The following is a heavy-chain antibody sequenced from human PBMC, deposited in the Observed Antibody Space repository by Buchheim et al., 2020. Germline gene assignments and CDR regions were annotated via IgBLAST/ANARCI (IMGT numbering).Heavy chain of an antibody. V-gene: IGHV4-39*01. CDR2: MYYSGST. CDR1: GVSVRSSDYY. Sequence: QLQLQESGPGLVKPSETLSLTCSVSGVSVRSSDYYWGWIRQPPGKGLEWIGNMYYSGSTYYNPSLKSRVTISVDKSKNQFSLKLSSVTAADTAVYYCARLLSFWSGYPNWFDPWGQGTL. D-gene: IGHD3-3*01. CDR3: ARLLSFWSGYPNWFDP. J-gene: IGHJ5*02.